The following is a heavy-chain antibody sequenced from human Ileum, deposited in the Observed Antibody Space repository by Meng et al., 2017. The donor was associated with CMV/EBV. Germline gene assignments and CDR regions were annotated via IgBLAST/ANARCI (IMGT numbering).Heavy chain of an antibody. Sequence: GESLKISCVASGFSFSNYGVHWVRQAPGKGPEWLTIISHEGNRKHYAAADSVRGRFTISRDNSKNTVYLQVDSLRVADTGVYFCARACDAFCFFPDNWGQGTLVTVSS. CDR1: GFSFSNYG. V-gene: IGHV3-30-3*01. J-gene: IGHJ4*02. CDR2: ISHEGNRK. D-gene: IGHD3/OR15-3a*01. CDR3: ARACDAFCFFPDN.